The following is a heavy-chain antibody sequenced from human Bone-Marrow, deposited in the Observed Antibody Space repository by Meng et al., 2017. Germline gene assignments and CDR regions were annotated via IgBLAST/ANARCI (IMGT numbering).Heavy chain of an antibody. CDR1: GFTFNSHA. D-gene: IGHD2-8*01. CDR3: SKELVSFATGGLDY. Sequence: GESLKISCAASGFTFNSHAISWVRQAPGKGLQWVSRISGNGDTTNFAAFVKGRFTISRDNSKSTMYMQINSLRVEDTAIYYFSKELVSFATGGLDYWGRGILVTVSS. V-gene: IGHV3-23*01. J-gene: IGHJ4*02. CDR2: ISGNGDTT.